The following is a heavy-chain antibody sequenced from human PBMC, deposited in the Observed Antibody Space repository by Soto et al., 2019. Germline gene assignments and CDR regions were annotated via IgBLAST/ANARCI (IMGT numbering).Heavy chain of an antibody. V-gene: IGHV4-59*01. D-gene: IGHD3-22*01. CDR3: ASIYDSSGYYSHSPRSYGVDV. J-gene: IGHJ6*02. Sequence: SETLSLTCTVSGGSISSYYWSWIRQPPGKGLEWIGYIYYSGSTNYNPSLKSRVTISVDTSKNQFSLKLSSVTAADTAVYYCASIYDSSGYYSHSPRSYGVDVWGQGTTVT. CDR1: GGSISSYY. CDR2: IYYSGST.